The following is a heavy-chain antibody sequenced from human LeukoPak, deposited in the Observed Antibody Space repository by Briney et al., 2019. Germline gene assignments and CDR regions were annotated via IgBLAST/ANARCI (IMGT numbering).Heavy chain of an antibody. CDR3: ARDMTDWWFDP. D-gene: IGHD3-9*01. V-gene: IGHV4-34*01. CDR1: GGSFSGYY. Sequence: SETLSLTCAVYGGSFSGYYWSWIRQPPGKGLEWIGEINHSGSTNYNPSLKSRVTISVDTSKNQFSLKLSSVTAADTAVYYCARDMTDWWFDPWGQGTLVTVSS. J-gene: IGHJ5*02. CDR2: INHSGST.